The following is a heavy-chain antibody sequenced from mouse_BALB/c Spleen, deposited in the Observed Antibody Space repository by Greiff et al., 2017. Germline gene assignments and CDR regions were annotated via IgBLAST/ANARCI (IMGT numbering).Heavy chain of an antibody. Sequence: VKLVESGPGLVAPSQSLSITCTVSGFSLTSYDISWIRQPPGKGLEWLGVIWTGGGTNYNSALISRLSISKDNSKSQVFLKLNSLQTDDTATYYCAKAYGYWYFDVWGAGTTVTVSS. CDR1: GFSLTSYD. CDR2: IWTGGGT. CDR3: AKAYGYWYFDV. J-gene: IGHJ1*01. D-gene: IGHD1-1*01. V-gene: IGHV2-9-2*01.